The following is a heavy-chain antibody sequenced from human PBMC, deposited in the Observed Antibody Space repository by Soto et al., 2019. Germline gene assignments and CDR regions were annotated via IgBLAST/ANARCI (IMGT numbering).Heavy chain of an antibody. CDR1: GYTFTSYG. V-gene: IGHV1-18*01. CDR2: ISAYNGNT. CDR3: ARTSTYYYDSSGYLNNWFDP. Sequence: GASVKVSCKASGYTFTSYGISWVRQAPGQGLEWMGWISAYNGNTNYAQKLQGRVTMTTDTSTSTAYMELRSLRSDDTAVYYCARTSTYYYDSSGYLNNWFDPWGQGTLVTVSS. J-gene: IGHJ5*02. D-gene: IGHD3-22*01.